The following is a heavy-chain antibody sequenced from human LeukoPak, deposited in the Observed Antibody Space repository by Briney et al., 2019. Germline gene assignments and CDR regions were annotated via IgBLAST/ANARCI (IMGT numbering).Heavy chain of an antibody. V-gene: IGHV3-21*01. CDR3: SPDGAAWSRSY. D-gene: IGHD2-8*02. CDR2: ISRSSTSI. Sequence: GGSLRLSCAASGFTFTTYGMTWVRQAPGKGLEWVSTISRSSTSIFYAHSVKGRFTISRDDAKNSVSLQMSSLRVEDTAVYYCSPDGAAWSRSYWGQGTLVTVSS. J-gene: IGHJ4*02. CDR1: GFTFTTYG.